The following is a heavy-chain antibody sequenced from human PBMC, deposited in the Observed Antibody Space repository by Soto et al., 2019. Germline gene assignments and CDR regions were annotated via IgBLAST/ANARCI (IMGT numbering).Heavy chain of an antibody. CDR3: ARDGLDGSLEY. J-gene: IGHJ4*02. CDR2: IYSGGST. CDR1: GFTVSSNY. V-gene: IGHV3-53*01. Sequence: GGSLRLSCAASGFTVSSNYMSWVRPAPGKGLEWVSVIYSGGSTYYADSVKGRFSIYRDNSKNTLYLQMNSLRAEDTAVYYCARDGLDGSLEYWGQGTLVTVSS. D-gene: IGHD6-6*01.